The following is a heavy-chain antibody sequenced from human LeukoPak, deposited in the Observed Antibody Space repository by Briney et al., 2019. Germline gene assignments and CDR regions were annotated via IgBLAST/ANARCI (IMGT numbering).Heavy chain of an antibody. Sequence: SVKVSCKASGGTFSSYAISWVRQAPGQGLEWMGRIIPIPGIANYAQKFQGRVTITADKSTSTAYMELSSLRSEDTAGYYWARGSGGGAIQLWYDYWGQGTLVTVSS. CDR3: ARGSGGGAIQLWYDY. CDR1: GGTFSSYA. D-gene: IGHD5-18*01. CDR2: IIPIPGIA. J-gene: IGHJ4*02. V-gene: IGHV1-69*04.